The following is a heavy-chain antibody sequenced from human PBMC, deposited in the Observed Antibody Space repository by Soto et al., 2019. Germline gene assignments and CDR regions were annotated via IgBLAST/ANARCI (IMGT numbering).Heavy chain of an antibody. D-gene: IGHD5-18*01. Sequence: QPGGSLRLSCAASGFTFSSYGMHWVRQAPGKGLEWVAVISYDGSNKYYADSVKGRFTISRDNSKNTLYLQMNSLRAEDTAVYYCAKDLHGYSYGLGDKDYWGQGTLVTVSS. CDR1: GFTFSSYG. J-gene: IGHJ4*02. CDR3: AKDLHGYSYGLGDKDY. CDR2: ISYDGSNK. V-gene: IGHV3-30*18.